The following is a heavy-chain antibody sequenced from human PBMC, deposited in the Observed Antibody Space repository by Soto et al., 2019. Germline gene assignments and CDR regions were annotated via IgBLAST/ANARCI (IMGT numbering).Heavy chain of an antibody. J-gene: IGHJ6*02. CDR2: INSDGSST. V-gene: IGHV3-74*01. CDR1: GFTFSSYW. CDR3: ARPPLAIVVVTAIDYYYGMDV. Sequence: GGSLKLSCAASGFTFSSYWMHWVRQAPGKGLVWVSRINSDGSSTSYADSVKGRFTISRDNAKNTLYLQMNSLRAEDTAVYYCARPPLAIVVVTAIDYYYGMDVWGQGTTVTVSS. D-gene: IGHD2-21*02.